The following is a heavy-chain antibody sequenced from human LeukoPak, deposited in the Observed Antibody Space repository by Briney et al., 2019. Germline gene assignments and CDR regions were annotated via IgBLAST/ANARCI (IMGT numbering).Heavy chain of an antibody. CDR1: GYTFTSYG. CDR3: ARDSGNCSGGSCYYPSSHSNFDY. D-gene: IGHD2-15*01. V-gene: IGHV1-18*01. J-gene: IGHJ4*02. CDR2: ISAYNGNT. Sequence: ASVKVSCKASGYTFTSYGISWVRQAPGQGLEWMGWISAYNGNTNYAQKLQGRVTMTTDTSTSTAYMELRSLRSVDTAVYYCARDSGNCSGGSCYYPSSHSNFDYWGQGTLVTVSS.